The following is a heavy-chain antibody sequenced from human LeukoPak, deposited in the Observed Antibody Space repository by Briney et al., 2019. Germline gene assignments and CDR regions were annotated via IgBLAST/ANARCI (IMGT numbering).Heavy chain of an antibody. CDR2: IKQDGSEK. J-gene: IGHJ6*03. V-gene: IGHV3-7*01. CDR3: ARDRVMITFGGVIEDYYYYYYMDV. CDR1: GFTFSSYW. Sequence: PGGSLRLSCAASGFTFSSYWMSWVRQAPGKGLEWVANIKQDGSEKYYVDSVKGRFTMSRDNAKNSLYLQMNSLRAEDTAVYYCARDRVMITFGGVIEDYYYYYYMDVWGKGTTVTVSS. D-gene: IGHD3-16*02.